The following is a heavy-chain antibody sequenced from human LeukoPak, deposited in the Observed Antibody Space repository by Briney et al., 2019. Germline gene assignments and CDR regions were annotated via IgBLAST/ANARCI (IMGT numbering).Heavy chain of an antibody. Sequence: SETLSLTCTVSGGSISSYYWSWIRQPPGKGLEWIGYIYYSGSTNYNPSLKSRVTISVDTSKNQFSLKLSSVTAADTAVYYCARADRKYTGLVQVNYWGQGTLVTVSS. CDR2: IYYSGST. D-gene: IGHD6-19*01. V-gene: IGHV4-59*08. CDR1: GGSISSYY. CDR3: ARADRKYTGLVQVNY. J-gene: IGHJ4*02.